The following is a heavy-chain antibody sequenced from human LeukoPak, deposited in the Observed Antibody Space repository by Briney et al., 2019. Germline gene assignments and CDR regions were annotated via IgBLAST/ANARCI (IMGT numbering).Heavy chain of an antibody. D-gene: IGHD3-16*01. CDR3: AKEMGGAFDI. CDR1: GFTLSSFW. V-gene: IGHV3-7*01. CDR2: IKQDGRER. J-gene: IGHJ3*02. Sequence: GGSLRLSCAASGFTLSSFWMSWVRQTPGKGLEWVANIKQDGRERYYVDSVKGRFTISRDNSKNTLYLQMNSLRAEDTAVYYCAKEMGGAFDIWGQGTMVTVSS.